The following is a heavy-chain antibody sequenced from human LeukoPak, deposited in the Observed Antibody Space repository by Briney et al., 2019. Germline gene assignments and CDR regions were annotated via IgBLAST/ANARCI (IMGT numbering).Heavy chain of an antibody. Sequence: NPSETLSLTCTVSGGSISSYYWSWIRQPPGKGLEWIGYIYYSGSTNYNPSLKSRVTISVDTSKNQFSLKLSSVTAADTAVYYCARETTGKLNYYYYMDVWGKGTTVTISS. CDR3: ARETTGKLNYYYYMDV. CDR1: GGSISSYY. CDR2: IYYSGST. V-gene: IGHV4-59*01. J-gene: IGHJ6*03. D-gene: IGHD1-7*01.